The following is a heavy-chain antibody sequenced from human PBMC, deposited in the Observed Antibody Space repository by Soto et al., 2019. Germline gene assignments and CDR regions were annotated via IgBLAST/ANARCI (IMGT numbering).Heavy chain of an antibody. J-gene: IGHJ4*02. Sequence: EVQLLESGGGLVQPGGSLRLSCEASGFTFSSYAMSWVRQAPGKGLDWVSTVTNGGSTYYADSVRGRFTVSRDNSKNTLYLQMISLRAEDTAIYYCAKRHNNSGYPFSYVFDYWGQGLLVTVSS. CDR1: GFTFSSYA. CDR2: VTNGGST. CDR3: AKRHNNSGYPFSYVFDY. D-gene: IGHD3-22*01. V-gene: IGHV3-23*01.